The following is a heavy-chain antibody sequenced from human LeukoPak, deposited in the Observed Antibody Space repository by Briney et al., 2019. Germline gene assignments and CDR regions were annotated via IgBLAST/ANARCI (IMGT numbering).Heavy chain of an antibody. CDR3: ARVVLPHGGGNSFHYYYYGMDV. CDR1: GYTFTSYY. Sequence: ASVKVSCKASGYTFTSYYMHWVRQAPGQGLEWMGIINPSGGSTSYAQKFQGRVTMTRDTSTSTVYMELSSLRSEDTAVYYCARVVLPHGGGNSFHYYYYGMDVWGQGTTVTVSS. J-gene: IGHJ6*02. CDR2: INPSGGST. D-gene: IGHD4-23*01. V-gene: IGHV1-46*01.